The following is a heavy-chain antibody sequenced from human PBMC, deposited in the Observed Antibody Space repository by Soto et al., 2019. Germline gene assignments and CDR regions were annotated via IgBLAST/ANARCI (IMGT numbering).Heavy chain of an antibody. V-gene: IGHV2-26*01. CDR2: IFSNDEK. J-gene: IGHJ4*02. CDR3: ARMNVVVYTYYFDY. D-gene: IGHD2-21*01. CDR1: GFSLSNARMG. Sequence: QVTLKESGPVLVKPTETLTLTCTVSGFSLSNARMGVSWIRQPPGKALEWLAHIFSNDEKSYSTSLKSRLTISKDTSKSQVVLTMTNVDPVDTATYYCARMNVVVYTYYFDYWGQGTLVTVSS.